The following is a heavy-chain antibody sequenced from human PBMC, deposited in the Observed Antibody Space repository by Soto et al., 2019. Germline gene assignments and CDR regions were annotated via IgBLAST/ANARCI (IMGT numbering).Heavy chain of an antibody. D-gene: IGHD1-26*01. CDR2: IYTSGST. CDR3: ARDPSIVGATYFDY. Sequence: SETLSLTCTVSGGSIRSYYWSWIRQPAGKGLEWIGRIYTSGSTNYNPSLKSRVTMSVDTSKNQFSLKLSSVTAADTAVYYCARDPSIVGATYFDYWGQGTLVTVS. CDR1: GGSIRSYY. J-gene: IGHJ4*02. V-gene: IGHV4-4*07.